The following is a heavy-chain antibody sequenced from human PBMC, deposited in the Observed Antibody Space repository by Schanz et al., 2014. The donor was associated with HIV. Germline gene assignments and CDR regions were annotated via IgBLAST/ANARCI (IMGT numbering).Heavy chain of an antibody. CDR2: IIPVSGTA. D-gene: IGHD5-18*01. J-gene: IGHJ3*02. CDR3: ASGRFDTVIWWGDAFLI. CDR1: GGTFSNYA. V-gene: IGHV1-69*01. Sequence: QVQLVQSGAELKKPGSSVKVSCKTSGGTFSNYAISWVRQAPGQGLEWMGGIIPVSGTASYAQKFQGRVTITADESTSTAYMELSSLRSEDTAVYYCASGRFDTVIWWGDAFLIWGRGTMVTVSS.